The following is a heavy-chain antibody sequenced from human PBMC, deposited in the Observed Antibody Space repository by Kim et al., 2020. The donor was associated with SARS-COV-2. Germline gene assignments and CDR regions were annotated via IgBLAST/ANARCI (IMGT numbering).Heavy chain of an antibody. CDR1: GGSISSSSYY. Sequence: SETLSLTCTVSGGSISSSSYYWGWIRQPPGKGLEWIGSIYYSGSTYYNPSLKSRVTISVDTSKNQFSLKLSSVTAADTAVYYCARDRELLAFDPWGQGTLVTVSS. J-gene: IGHJ5*02. V-gene: IGHV4-39*07. CDR2: IYYSGST. CDR3: ARDRELLAFDP. D-gene: IGHD1-26*01.